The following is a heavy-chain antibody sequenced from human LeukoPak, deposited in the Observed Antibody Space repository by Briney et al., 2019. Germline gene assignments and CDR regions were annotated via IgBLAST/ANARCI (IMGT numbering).Heavy chain of an antibody. D-gene: IGHD6-13*01. CDR2: IYSGGNI. V-gene: IGHV3-66*01. CDR1: GFTVSNSF. Sequence: GGSLRLSCVVSGFTVSNSFMTWVRQAPGKGLEWVSLIYSGGNIYYADSVKGRFTISRDGSKNTLYLQMNSLRAEDTAVYYCARDPGAAAGNLWSWGQGTLVTVSS. CDR3: ARDPGAAAGNLWS. J-gene: IGHJ5*02.